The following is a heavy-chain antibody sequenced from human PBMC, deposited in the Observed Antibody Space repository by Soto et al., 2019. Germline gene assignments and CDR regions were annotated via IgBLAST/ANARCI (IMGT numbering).Heavy chain of an antibody. V-gene: IGHV3-21*01. Sequence: LRLSCAASGFTFRSFTMNWVRQAPGKGLEWVSTISSNSAYIYYTDALRGCFTISRDNAKNSLHLQMNSLRAEDTAVYYCTRDASRDSSARGWFDPWGPGTLVTVSS. CDR1: GFTFRSFT. D-gene: IGHD6-13*01. CDR3: TRDASRDSSARGWFDP. J-gene: IGHJ5*02. CDR2: ISSNSAYI.